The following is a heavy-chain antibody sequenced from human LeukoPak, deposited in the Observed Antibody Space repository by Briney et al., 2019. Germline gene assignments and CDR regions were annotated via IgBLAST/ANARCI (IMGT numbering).Heavy chain of an antibody. Sequence: SETLSPTCTVSGGSISSYYWSWIRQPPGKGLEWIGYIYYSGSTNYNPSLKSRVTISVDTSKNQFSLKLSSVTAADTAVYYCACVSGYYSTPYFDYWGQGTLVTVSS. V-gene: IGHV4-59*01. CDR3: ACVSGYYSTPYFDY. D-gene: IGHD3-22*01. CDR2: IYYSGST. J-gene: IGHJ4*02. CDR1: GGSISSYY.